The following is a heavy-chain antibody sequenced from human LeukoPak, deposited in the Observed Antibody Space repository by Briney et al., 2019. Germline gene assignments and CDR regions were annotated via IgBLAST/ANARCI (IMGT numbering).Heavy chain of an antibody. Sequence: SETLSLTCAVSGYSISSGYYWGWIRQPPGKGLEWIGSIYHSGSTYYNPSLKSRVTISVDTSKNQFSLKLSSVTAADTAVYYCARDSSVAVYYFDYWGQGTLVTVSS. D-gene: IGHD6-19*01. CDR2: IYHSGST. J-gene: IGHJ4*02. V-gene: IGHV4-38-2*02. CDR1: GYSISSGYY. CDR3: ARDSSVAVYYFDY.